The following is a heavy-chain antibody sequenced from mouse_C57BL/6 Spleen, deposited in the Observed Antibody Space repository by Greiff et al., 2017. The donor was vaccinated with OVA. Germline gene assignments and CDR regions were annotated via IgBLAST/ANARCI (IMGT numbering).Heavy chain of an antibody. V-gene: IGHV3-6*01. CDR3: ALITTGFAY. J-gene: IGHJ3*01. D-gene: IGHD1-1*01. CDR1: GYSITSGYY. Sequence: VQLKESGPGLVKPSQSLSLTCSVTGYSITSGYYWNWIRQFPGNKLEWMGYISYDGSNNYNPSLKNRISITRDTSKNQFFLKLNSVTTEDTATYYCALITTGFAYWGQGTLVTVSA. CDR2: ISYDGSN.